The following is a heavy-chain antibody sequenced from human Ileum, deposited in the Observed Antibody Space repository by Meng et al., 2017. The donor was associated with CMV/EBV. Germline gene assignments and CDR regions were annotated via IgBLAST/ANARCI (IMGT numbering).Heavy chain of an antibody. Sequence: GESLKISCTASGFSISPYAMSWVRQAPGKGLEWVSVISVSGGYTDYADSVKGRFTISRDNARNTVYLQMNSLRADDTAVYYCVRGGSRYGDWEYWGQGTVVTVSS. D-gene: IGHD1-26*01. V-gene: IGHV3-23*01. CDR2: ISVSGGYT. CDR3: VRGGSRYGDWEY. J-gene: IGHJ4*02. CDR1: GFSISPYA.